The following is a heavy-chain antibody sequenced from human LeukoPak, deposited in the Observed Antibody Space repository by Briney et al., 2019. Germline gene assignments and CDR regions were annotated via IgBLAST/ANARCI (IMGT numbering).Heavy chain of an antibody. CDR3: ARQPGYSSGWLLVWRRGWFDP. Sequence: SETLSLTCTVSGGSISSYYWTWTRQPPGKGLEWIGYIYYSGSTNYNPSLKSRVTISVDTSKNQFSLKLSSVTAADTAVYYCARQPGYSSGWLLVWRRGWFDPWGQGTLVTVSS. V-gene: IGHV4-59*08. J-gene: IGHJ5*02. CDR2: IYYSGST. CDR1: GGSISSYY. D-gene: IGHD6-19*01.